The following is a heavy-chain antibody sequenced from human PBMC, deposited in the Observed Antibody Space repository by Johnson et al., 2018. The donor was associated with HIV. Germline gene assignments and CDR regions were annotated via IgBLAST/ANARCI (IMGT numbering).Heavy chain of an antibody. CDR3: AREGRLGSYLGGVAFDI. J-gene: IGHJ3*02. V-gene: IGHV3-30-3*01. Sequence: QVQLVESGGGVVQPGRSLSLSCAASGFTFSSYAMYWVRQAPGKGLEWVAFISYDGSNKYYADSVKGRFTISRDNSKNTLYLQMNSLRAEDTAVYYCAREGRLGSYLGGVAFDIWGQGTMVTVSS. CDR2: ISYDGSNK. CDR1: GFTFSSYA. D-gene: IGHD1-26*01.